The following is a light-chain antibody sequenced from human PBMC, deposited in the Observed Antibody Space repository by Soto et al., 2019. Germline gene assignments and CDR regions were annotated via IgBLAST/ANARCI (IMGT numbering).Light chain of an antibody. Sequence: QSALTQPASVSGSPGQSITISCTGTSSDVGGYNYVSWYQQHPGKAPKLMIYDVSNRPSGVSNRFSGSKSGNSAALTISGLDAEDEADYYCCSYTSSSTLHYVFGTGTKLTVL. CDR3: CSYTSSSTLHYV. J-gene: IGLJ1*01. V-gene: IGLV2-14*01. CDR2: DVS. CDR1: SSDVGGYNY.